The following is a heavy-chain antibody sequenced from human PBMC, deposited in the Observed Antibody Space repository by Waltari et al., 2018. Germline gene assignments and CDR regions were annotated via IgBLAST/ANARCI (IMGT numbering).Heavy chain of an antibody. J-gene: IGHJ5*02. Sequence: QVQLVQSGAEVKKPGSSLKVSCKASRGTFGSNAVTWVRQAPGQGLEWMGGCIPIFVTPHLAQKFQGRLTITADTSTNTAYMELRSLRSDDTAVYYCARGIVVVPAADWFDPWGQGTLVTVSS. CDR1: RGTFGSNA. V-gene: IGHV1-69*14. CDR2: CIPIFVTP. D-gene: IGHD2-2*01. CDR3: ARGIVVVPAADWFDP.